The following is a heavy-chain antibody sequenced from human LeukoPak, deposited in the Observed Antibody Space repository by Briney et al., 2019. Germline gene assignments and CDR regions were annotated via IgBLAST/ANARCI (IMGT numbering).Heavy chain of an antibody. CDR1: GFTFSSYG. CDR2: ISYDGSNK. V-gene: IGHV3-30*03. Sequence: GGSLRLSCAASGFTFSSYGMHWVRQAPGKGLEWVAVISYDGSNKYYADSVKGRFTISRDNSKNTLYLQMNSLRAGDTAVYYCARAIAAAGRGDYYYGMDVWGQGTTVTVSS. J-gene: IGHJ6*02. CDR3: ARAIAAAGRGDYYYGMDV. D-gene: IGHD6-13*01.